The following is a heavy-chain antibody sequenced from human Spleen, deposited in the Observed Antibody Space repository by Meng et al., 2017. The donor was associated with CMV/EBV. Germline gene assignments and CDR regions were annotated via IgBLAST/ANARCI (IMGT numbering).Heavy chain of an antibody. J-gene: IGHJ4*02. D-gene: IGHD5-18*01. CDR2: SNAGNGNT. Sequence: ASVKVSCKASGYTFTSYAMHWVRQAPGQRLEWMGWSNAGNGNTKYSQEFQGRVTITRDTSASTAYMELRSLRSDDTAVYYCASSGYSYGLYDYWGQGTLVTVSS. V-gene: IGHV1-3*02. CDR1: GYTFTSYA. CDR3: ASSGYSYGLYDY.